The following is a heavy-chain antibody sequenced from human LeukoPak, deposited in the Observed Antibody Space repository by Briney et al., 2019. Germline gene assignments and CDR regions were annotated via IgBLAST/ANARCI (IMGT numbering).Heavy chain of an antibody. Sequence: AGGSLRLSCAASGFTFSSYAMSWVRQAPGKGLEWVSAISGSGGSTYYADSVKGRFTISRDNSKNTLYLQMNSLRAEYTAVYYCAKLGYCGGDCHLGAFDIWGQGTMVTVSS. CDR3: AKLGYCGGDCHLGAFDI. V-gene: IGHV3-23*01. CDR2: ISGSGGST. D-gene: IGHD2-21*02. J-gene: IGHJ3*02. CDR1: GFTFSSYA.